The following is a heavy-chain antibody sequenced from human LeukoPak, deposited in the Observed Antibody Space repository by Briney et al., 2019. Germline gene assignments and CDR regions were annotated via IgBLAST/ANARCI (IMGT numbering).Heavy chain of an antibody. Sequence: SETLSLTCAVYGGSFSGYYWSWIRQPPGKGLEWIGEINHSGSTNYNPSLKSRVTISVDTSKNQFSLKLSSVTAADTAVYYCPRGGGRYGYNYWGQGTLVTVCS. CDR1: GGSFSGYY. CDR3: PRGGGRYGYNY. J-gene: IGHJ4*02. CDR2: INHSGST. D-gene: IGHD5-18*01. V-gene: IGHV4-34*01.